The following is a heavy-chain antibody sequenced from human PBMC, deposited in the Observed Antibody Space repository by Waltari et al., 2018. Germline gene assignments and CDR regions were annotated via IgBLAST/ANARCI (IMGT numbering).Heavy chain of an antibody. CDR3: ASSLPDFYGSGSYLLPYYYYGMDV. V-gene: IGHV4-34*01. Sequence: QVQLQQWGAGLLKPSETLSLTCAVYGGSFSGYYWRWIRQPPGKGLEWSGEINHSGSTNYNPSLKSRVTISVDTSKNQFSLKLSSVTAADTAVYYCASSLPDFYGSGSYLLPYYYYGMDVWGQGTTVTVSS. D-gene: IGHD3-10*01. CDR1: GGSFSGYY. J-gene: IGHJ6*02. CDR2: INHSGST.